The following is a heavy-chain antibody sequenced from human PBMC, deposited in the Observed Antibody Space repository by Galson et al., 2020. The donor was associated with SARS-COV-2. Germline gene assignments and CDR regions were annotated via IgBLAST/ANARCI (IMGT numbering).Heavy chain of an antibody. V-gene: IGHV1-24*01. D-gene: IGHD4-4*01. Sequence: ASVKVSCKVSGYTLTELSMDWVRQAPGKGLEWMGGFDPEDGETIYAQKFQGRVTMTEDTSTDTAYMELSSLRSEDTAVYYCATASPTVTTSWFDPWGQGTLVTVSS. CDR3: ATASPTVTTSWFDP. J-gene: IGHJ5*02. CDR1: GYTLTELS. CDR2: FDPEDGET.